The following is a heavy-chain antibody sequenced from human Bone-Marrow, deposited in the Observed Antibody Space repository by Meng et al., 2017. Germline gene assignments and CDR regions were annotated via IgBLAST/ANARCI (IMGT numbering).Heavy chain of an antibody. V-gene: IGHV1-2*02. D-gene: IGHD5-18*01. J-gene: IGHJ3*02. CDR1: GYTFTGYY. CDR3: ARGGERWRVDTAMVYAFDI. CDR2: INPNSGGT. Sequence: ASVKVSCKASGYTFTGYYMHWVRQAPGQGLEWMGWINPNSGGTNYAQKFQGRVTMTRDTSISTAYMELSRVRSDDTAVYYCARGGERWRVDTAMVYAFDIWGQGTMVTVSS.